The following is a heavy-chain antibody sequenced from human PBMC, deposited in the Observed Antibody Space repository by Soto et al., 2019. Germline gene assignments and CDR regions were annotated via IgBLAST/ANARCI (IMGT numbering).Heavy chain of an antibody. D-gene: IGHD1-1*01. CDR3: ASLYNWNRDY. V-gene: IGHV1-69*13. J-gene: IGHJ4*02. Sequence: LVKVSCKASGGTFSSYAISWVRQAPGQGLEWMGGIIPIFGTANYAQKFQGRVTITADESTSTAYMELSSLRSEDTAVYYCASLYNWNRDYWGQGTLVTVSS. CDR2: IIPIFGTA. CDR1: GGTFSSYA.